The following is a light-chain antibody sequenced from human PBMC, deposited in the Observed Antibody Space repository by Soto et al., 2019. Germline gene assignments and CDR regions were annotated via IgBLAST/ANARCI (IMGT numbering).Light chain of an antibody. CDR2: GAS. V-gene: IGKV3-20*01. CDR1: QSVSSSY. Sequence: EIVLTQSPGTLSLSPGERATLSCRASQSVSSSYLAWYQQKPGQAPRLLIYGASSSATGIPDRFSGSGSGTDFTLTISRVEPEDFAVYYCQQYGSSPYTFGQGTKLEIK. J-gene: IGKJ2*01. CDR3: QQYGSSPYT.